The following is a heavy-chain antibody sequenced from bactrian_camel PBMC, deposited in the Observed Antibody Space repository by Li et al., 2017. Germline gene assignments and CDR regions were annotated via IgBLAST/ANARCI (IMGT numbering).Heavy chain of an antibody. CDR2: IIGADGDT. CDR3: AADSTGIDCYLGSWGQDY. CDR1: GLTFGRFD. D-gene: IGHD3*01. J-gene: IGHJ4*01. V-gene: IGHV3S44*01. Sequence: LVESGGGLVQPGGSLTLSCAVSGLTFGRFDMSWVRQAPGKEREGVAIIGADGDTSYVEVVKGRFTISQDNAKNTLYLQMNGLKVEDTAMYYCAADSTGIDCYLGSWGQDYWGQGTQVTVS.